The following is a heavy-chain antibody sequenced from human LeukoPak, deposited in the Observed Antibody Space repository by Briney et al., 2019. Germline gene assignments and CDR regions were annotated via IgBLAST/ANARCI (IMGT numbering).Heavy chain of an antibody. J-gene: IGHJ3*02. CDR1: GGSFSGYY. D-gene: IGHD6-19*01. V-gene: IGHV4-34*01. Sequence: SETLSLTCAVYGGSFSGYYWSWIRQPPGKGLEWIGEINHSGSTNYNPSLKSRVTISVDTSKNQFSLKLSSVTAADTAVYYCARLKQWLVRAFDIWGQGTMVTVSS. CDR3: ARLKQWLVRAFDI. CDR2: INHSGST.